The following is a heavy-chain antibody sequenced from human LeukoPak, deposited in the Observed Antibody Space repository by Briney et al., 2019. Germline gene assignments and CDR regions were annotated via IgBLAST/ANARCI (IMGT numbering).Heavy chain of an antibody. Sequence: GGSLRLSCAASGFTFSSYSMNWVRQAPGKGLEWVSSISSSSSYIYYADSVKGRFTISRDNAKNSLYLQMNSLRAEDTAVYYCARAEYDFWSGNWFDPWGQGTLVTVSP. D-gene: IGHD3-3*01. CDR3: ARAEYDFWSGNWFDP. CDR1: GFTFSSYS. J-gene: IGHJ5*02. V-gene: IGHV3-21*01. CDR2: ISSSSSYI.